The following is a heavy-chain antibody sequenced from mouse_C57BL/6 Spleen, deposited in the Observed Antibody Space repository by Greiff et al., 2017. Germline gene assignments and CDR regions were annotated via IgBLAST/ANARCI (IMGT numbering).Heavy chain of an antibody. CDR3: AREGIYDGYPDY. J-gene: IGHJ2*01. CDR2: ISYDGSN. Sequence: EVQLQESGPGLVKPSQSLSLTCSVTGYSITSGYYWNWIRQFPGNKLEWMGYISYDGSNNYNPSLKNRISITRDTSKNQFFLKLNSVTTEDTATXYCAREGIYDGYPDYWGQGTTLTVSS. CDR1: GYSITSGYY. V-gene: IGHV3-6*01. D-gene: IGHD2-3*01.